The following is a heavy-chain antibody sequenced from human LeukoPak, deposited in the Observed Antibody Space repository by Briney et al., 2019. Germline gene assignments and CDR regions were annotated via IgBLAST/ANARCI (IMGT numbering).Heavy chain of an antibody. CDR2: INGSGGST. CDR3: AITQGGIAGYYFDY. Sequence: GGSLRLSCAASGFTFSSYAMSWVRQAPGKGLEWVSAINGSGGSTYYADSVKGRFTISRDNSQNTLYLQMNSLRAEDTAVYYCAITQGGIAGYYFDYWGQGTLVTVSS. D-gene: IGHD6-13*01. J-gene: IGHJ4*02. CDR1: GFTFSSYA. V-gene: IGHV3-23*01.